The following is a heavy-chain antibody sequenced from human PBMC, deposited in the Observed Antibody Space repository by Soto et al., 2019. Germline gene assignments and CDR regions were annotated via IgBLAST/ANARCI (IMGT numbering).Heavy chain of an antibody. CDR3: ARGIIAVAGYYYYYGMDV. CDR1: GDSISSSYY. CDR2: IYYTGST. J-gene: IGHJ6*02. D-gene: IGHD6-19*01. Sequence: SETLSLSCTVSGDSISSSYYWSWIRQPPGKGLEWIGYIYYTGSTNYNPSLKSRVTISVDTSKNQFSLKLSSVTAADTAVYYCARGIIAVAGYYYYYGMDVWGQGTTVTVSS. V-gene: IGHV4-59*01.